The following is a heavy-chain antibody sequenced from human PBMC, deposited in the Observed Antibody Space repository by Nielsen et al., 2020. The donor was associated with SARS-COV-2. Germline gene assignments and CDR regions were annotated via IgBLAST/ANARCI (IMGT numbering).Heavy chain of an antibody. CDR1: GFTFGDFA. Sequence: SLKISCTGSGFTFGDFAISWFRQTPGKGLEWVGFIRSNTFGVTTEYAASVKGRFTISRDDSKSIAYLQMNSLKSEDTAVYHCARFPYCGGDCPGSWFDPWGQGTLVTVSS. CDR2: IRSNTFGVTT. J-gene: IGHJ5*02. CDR3: ARFPYCGGDCPGSWFDP. D-gene: IGHD2-21*02. V-gene: IGHV3-49*03.